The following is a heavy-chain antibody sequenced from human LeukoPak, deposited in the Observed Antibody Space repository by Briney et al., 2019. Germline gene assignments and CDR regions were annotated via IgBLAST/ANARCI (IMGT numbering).Heavy chain of an antibody. D-gene: IGHD5-18*01. J-gene: IGHJ4*02. CDR3: ARFVDTAMPCLDY. Sequence: SETLSLTCTVSGGSVSGYYWSWIRQPPGKGLEWIGYIYYSGSTNYNPSLKSRVTISVDTSKNQFSLKLSSVTAADTAVYYCARFVDTAMPCLDYWGQGTLVTVSS. CDR2: IYYSGST. V-gene: IGHV4-59*08. CDR1: GGSVSGYY.